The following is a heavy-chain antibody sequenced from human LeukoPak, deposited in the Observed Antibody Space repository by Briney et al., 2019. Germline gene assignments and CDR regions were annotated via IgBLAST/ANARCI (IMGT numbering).Heavy chain of an antibody. CDR1: GFTFSSYW. J-gene: IGHJ3*02. V-gene: IGHV3-74*01. D-gene: IGHD6-19*01. CDR3: ATSYSSGWYSDFAFDI. Sequence: GGSLRLSCAASGFTFSSYWMHWVRQAPGKGLVWVSRINSDGSSTSYADSVKGRFTISRDNAKNTLYLQMNSLRAEDTAVYYCATSYSSGWYSDFAFDIWGQGTMVTVSS. CDR2: INSDGSST.